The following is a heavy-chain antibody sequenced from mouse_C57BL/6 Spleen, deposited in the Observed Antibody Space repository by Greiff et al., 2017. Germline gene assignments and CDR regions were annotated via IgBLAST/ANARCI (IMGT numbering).Heavy chain of an antibody. Sequence: VQLQQPGAELVKPGASVKLSCKASGYTFTSYWMHWVKQRPGQGLEWIGMIHPNSGSTNYNEKFKSKATLTVSKSSSTAYMQLSSLTSEDSAVYYCARRVDSFYAMDYWGQGTSVTVSS. CDR1: GYTFTSYW. CDR3: ARRVDSFYAMDY. J-gene: IGHJ4*01. V-gene: IGHV1-64*01. CDR2: IHPNSGST. D-gene: IGHD3-2*01.